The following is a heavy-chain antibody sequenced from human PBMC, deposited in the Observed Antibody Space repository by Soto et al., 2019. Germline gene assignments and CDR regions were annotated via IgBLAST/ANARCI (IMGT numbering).Heavy chain of an antibody. CDR2: IYSGGST. Sequence: QVQLQESGPGLVKPSETLSLSCGVSGGSISQYYWSWIRQPVWKVLEWIGRIYSGGSTNYNPSLESRVTMSVDTSKNKFSLKLSSVTAADTAVYYCARGPGGFGDFSLDYWGQGTLVTVSS. CDR3: ARGPGGFGDFSLDY. D-gene: IGHD3-10*01. CDR1: GGSISQYY. J-gene: IGHJ4*02. V-gene: IGHV4-4*07.